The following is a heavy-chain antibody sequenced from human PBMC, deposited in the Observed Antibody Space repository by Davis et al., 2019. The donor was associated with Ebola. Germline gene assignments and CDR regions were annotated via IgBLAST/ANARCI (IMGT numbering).Heavy chain of an antibody. J-gene: IGHJ6*02. V-gene: IGHV4-59*01. CDR2: IYYSGST. CDR3: AREPGFSYSGYYYYYGMDV. D-gene: IGHD5-18*01. CDR1: GGSISSYY. Sequence: PSETLSLTCTVSGGSISSYYWSWIRQPPGKGLEWIGYIYYSGSTNYNPSLKSRVTISVDTSKNQFSLKLSSVTAADTAVYYCAREPGFSYSGYYYYYGMDVWGQGTTVTVSS.